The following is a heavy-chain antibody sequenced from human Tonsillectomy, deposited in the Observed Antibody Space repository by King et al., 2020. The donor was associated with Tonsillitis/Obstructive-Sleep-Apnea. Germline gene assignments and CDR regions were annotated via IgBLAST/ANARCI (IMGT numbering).Heavy chain of an antibody. CDR1: GCSVSSRDYY. CDR2: IYYDGTT. Sequence: QLQESGPGLVKPSETLSLTCTVSGCSVSSRDYYWGWIRQPPGKGLEWIGTIYYDGTTYYNPPLRSRVTISVAPSKNQFSLNLNSVTATDTAVYYCARHSRDSSWGDYFYYMDVWGKGTTVTVSS. V-gene: IGHV4-39*01. J-gene: IGHJ6*03. CDR3: ARHSRDSSWGDYFYYMDV. D-gene: IGHD6-6*01.